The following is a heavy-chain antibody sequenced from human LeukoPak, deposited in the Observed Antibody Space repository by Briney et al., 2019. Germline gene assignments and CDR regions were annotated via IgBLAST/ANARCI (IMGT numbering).Heavy chain of an antibody. CDR3: ARAPQDYYDSSGYLFDY. CDR2: INWNGGST. V-gene: IGHV3-20*04. D-gene: IGHD3-22*01. CDR1: GFTFDDYG. Sequence: GGSLRLSCAASGFTFDDYGMSWVRQASGKGLEWVPGINWNGGSTGYADSVKGRFTISRDNAKNSLYLQMNSLRAEDTALYYCARAPQDYYDSSGYLFDYWGQGTLVTVSS. J-gene: IGHJ4*02.